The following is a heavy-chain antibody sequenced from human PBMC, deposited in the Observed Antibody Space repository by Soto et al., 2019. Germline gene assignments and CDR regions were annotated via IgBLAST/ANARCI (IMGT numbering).Heavy chain of an antibody. D-gene: IGHD1-20*01. CDR1: GYTFTSYG. CDR2: ISAHNGNT. J-gene: IGHJ4*02. Sequence: QVQLVQSGAEVKKPGASVKVSCKASGYTFTSYGITWVRRAPGQGLEWMGWISAHNGNTDYAQKVQGRVIMTTDTSTSTAYMELRSLTSDDTAVYYCARARTRYFDYWGQGTLVIVSS. CDR3: ARARTRYFDY. V-gene: IGHV1-18*04.